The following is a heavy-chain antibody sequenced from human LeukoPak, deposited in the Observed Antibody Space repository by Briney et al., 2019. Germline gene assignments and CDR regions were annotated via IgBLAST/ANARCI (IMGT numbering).Heavy chain of an antibody. CDR1: GFTFSAYT. Sequence: GGSLRLPCAASGFTFSAYTMHWVRQTPGKGLEWVAVISYDGTDKYYAGSVRGRFTISRDNAKDTLSLQMNSLRAEDTAVYYCVKGSVTYTGGYFDYWGQGTLVTVSS. CDR3: VKGSVTYTGGYFDY. V-gene: IGHV3-30*03. J-gene: IGHJ4*02. CDR2: ISYDGTDK. D-gene: IGHD3-10*01.